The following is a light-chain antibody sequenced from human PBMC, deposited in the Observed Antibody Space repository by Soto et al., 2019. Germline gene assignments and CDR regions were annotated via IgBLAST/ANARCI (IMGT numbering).Light chain of an antibody. CDR2: KAS. CDR1: QSISNW. J-gene: IGKJ1*01. Sequence: DIQMNQSPSTLSASVGDRVTITCRASQSISNWLAWYQQKPGKAPKLLIYKASSLESGVTSRFSGSGSGTEFTLSISSLQPDDFATYYCQQYDSFPRTFGQGTKVEIK. V-gene: IGKV1-5*03. CDR3: QQYDSFPRT.